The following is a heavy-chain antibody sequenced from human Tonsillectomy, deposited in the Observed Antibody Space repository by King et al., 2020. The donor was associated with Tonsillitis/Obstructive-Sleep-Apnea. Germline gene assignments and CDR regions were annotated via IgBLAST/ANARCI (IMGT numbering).Heavy chain of an antibody. Sequence: VQLVESGAEVKKPGASVKVSCTASGYTFTSYYMHWVRQAPGQGLEWMGIINPSGGSTSYAQKFQGRVTMTRDTSTSTVYMELSSLRSEDTAVYYCARGGYYYDSSGYSDPFDYWGQGTLVTVSS. CDR2: INPSGGST. CDR3: ARGGYYYDSSGYSDPFDY. J-gene: IGHJ4*02. V-gene: IGHV1-46*01. CDR1: GYTFTSYY. D-gene: IGHD3-22*01.